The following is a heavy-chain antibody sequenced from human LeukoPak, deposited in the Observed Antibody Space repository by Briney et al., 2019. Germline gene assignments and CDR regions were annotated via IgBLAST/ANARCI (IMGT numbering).Heavy chain of an antibody. CDR2: ISHSGST. J-gene: IGHJ6*02. V-gene: IGHV4-30-2*01. CDR1: GGSISLGTFY. D-gene: IGHD3-10*01. CDR3: ARSSMVRGVIAPGYYGMDV. Sequence: SETLSLTCTVSGGSISLGTFYWSWIRQPPGKGLEWIGYISHSGSTYYNPSLKSRVTISADRSKNQFSLKLNSVTAADTAVYYCARSSMVRGVIAPGYYGMDVWGQGTTVTVSS.